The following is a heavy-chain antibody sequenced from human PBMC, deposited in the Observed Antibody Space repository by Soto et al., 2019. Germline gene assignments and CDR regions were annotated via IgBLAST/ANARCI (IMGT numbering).Heavy chain of an antibody. V-gene: IGHV4-39*01. D-gene: IGHD5-12*01. CDR3: ASSEVVDPTYYYYYYYMDV. Sequence: SETLSLTCTVSGGSISRYTYYWGWIRQPPGKGLEWIGTIYYTGTTYYNPSLQSRVTISVDTSKTQFSLKLSSVTAADTAVYYCASSEVVDPTYYYYYYYMDVWGKGTTVTVSS. CDR1: GGSISRYTYY. CDR2: IYYTGTT. J-gene: IGHJ6*03.